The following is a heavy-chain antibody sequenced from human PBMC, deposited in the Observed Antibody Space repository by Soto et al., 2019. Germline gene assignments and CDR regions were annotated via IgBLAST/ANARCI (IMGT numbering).Heavy chain of an antibody. CDR3: ARALATVTTHNWFDP. V-gene: IGHV4-31*03. D-gene: IGHD4-17*01. CDR1: GGSISSGGYY. Sequence: QVQLQESGPGLVKPSQTLSLTCTVSGGSISSGGYYWSWIRQHPGKGLEWIGYIYYSGSTNYNPSLKRRVTISVDTSKNQCSLKLSSVTAADTAVYYCARALATVTTHNWFDPWGQGTLVTVSS. J-gene: IGHJ5*02. CDR2: IYYSGST.